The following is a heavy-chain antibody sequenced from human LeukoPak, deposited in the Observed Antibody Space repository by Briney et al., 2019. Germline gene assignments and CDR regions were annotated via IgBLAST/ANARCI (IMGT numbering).Heavy chain of an antibody. CDR3: AKGRTGTTRFQWPDAFDI. V-gene: IGHV3-7*01. Sequence: GGSLRLSCAASGFTFSSYWMSWVRQAPGKGLEWVANIKQDGSEKYYVDSVKGRFTISRDNAKNSLYLQMNSLRAEDTAVYYCAKGRTGTTRFQWPDAFDIWGQGTMVTVSS. CDR2: IKQDGSEK. CDR1: GFTFSSYW. D-gene: IGHD1-1*01. J-gene: IGHJ3*02.